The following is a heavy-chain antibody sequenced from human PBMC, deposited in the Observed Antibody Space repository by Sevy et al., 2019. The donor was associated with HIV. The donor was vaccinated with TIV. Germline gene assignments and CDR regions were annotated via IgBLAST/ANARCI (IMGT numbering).Heavy chain of an antibody. D-gene: IGHD6-13*01. V-gene: IGHV4-4*07. CDR2: IYTRGST. CDR3: AREVLAAAGIWGDYYYYGMDV. Sequence: SETLSLSCTVSGGCISSYYWSWIRQPAGKGLEWIGRIYTRGSTNSNPSLKSRVTMSVDTSKNQFSLKLSSVTAADTAVYYCAREVLAAAGIWGDYYYYGMDVWGQGTTVTVSS. CDR1: GGCISSYY. J-gene: IGHJ6*02.